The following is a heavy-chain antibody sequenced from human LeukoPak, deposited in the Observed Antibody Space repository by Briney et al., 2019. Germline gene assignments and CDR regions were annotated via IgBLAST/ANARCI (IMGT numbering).Heavy chain of an antibody. V-gene: IGHV3-30*04. Sequence: GGSLRLSCAASGFTFSSYAMHWVRQAPGKGLEWVAVISYDGSNKYYADSVKGRFTISRDNSKNTLYLQMNSLRAEDTAVYYCGRWGVNAGLDRWGQGTLVSVSS. D-gene: IGHD3-10*01. CDR1: GFTFSSYA. CDR2: ISYDGSNK. CDR3: GRWGVNAGLDR. J-gene: IGHJ5*02.